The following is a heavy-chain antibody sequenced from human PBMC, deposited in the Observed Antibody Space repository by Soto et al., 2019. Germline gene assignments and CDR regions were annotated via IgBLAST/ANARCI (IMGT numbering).Heavy chain of an antibody. CDR2: IFYSGTT. J-gene: IGHJ4*02. D-gene: IGHD1-1*01. V-gene: IGHV4-31*03. CDR1: GGSISSGGYF. Sequence: QVQLQESGPGLVKPSQTLSLTCTVSGGSISSGGYFWSWIRQPPGKGLEWIGNIFYSGTTYYNPSLKSRATISADTSKNQFSLKLSSVTAADTAVYFCATRVLYWGQGTLVTVSS. CDR3: ATRVLY.